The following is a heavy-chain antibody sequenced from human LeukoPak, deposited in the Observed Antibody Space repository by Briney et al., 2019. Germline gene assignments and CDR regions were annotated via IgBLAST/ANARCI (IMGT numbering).Heavy chain of an antibody. CDR1: GFTFSDYA. CDR2: ISDSGGST. V-gene: IGHV3-23*01. D-gene: IGHD3-16*01. Sequence: GGSLRLSCVASGFTFSDYAMSWVRQAPGKGLEWVSGISDSGGSTYYADSVKGRCTISRDNSKNTVSLQMNSLRAEDTAVYYCAKAMPGGDYYFDYWGQGTLVTVSS. J-gene: IGHJ4*02. CDR3: AKAMPGGDYYFDY.